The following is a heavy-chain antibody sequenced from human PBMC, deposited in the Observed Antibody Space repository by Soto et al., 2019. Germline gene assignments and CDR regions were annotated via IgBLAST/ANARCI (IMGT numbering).Heavy chain of an antibody. J-gene: IGHJ4*01. V-gene: IGHV1-18*01. Sequence: ASVKVSCKVSGYTFTRYGLSWVRQAPGQGLEWMGWVSNYKPNKNYAQKLQGRVTMTADTSTNTAYMELRSLRSDDTAVYYCARSNYYDSSGYCDYWGQGTLVTVSS. CDR2: VSNYKPNK. CDR1: GYTFTRYG. CDR3: ARSNYYDSSGYCDY. D-gene: IGHD3-22*01.